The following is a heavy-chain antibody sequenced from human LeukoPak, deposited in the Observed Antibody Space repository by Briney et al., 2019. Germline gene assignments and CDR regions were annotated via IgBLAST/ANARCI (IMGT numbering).Heavy chain of an antibody. D-gene: IGHD3-10*01. V-gene: IGHV4-59*01. CDR3: ARDRGTYYYFDY. CDR2: IYYSGST. Sequence: PSETLSLTCTVSGVSISNYYWSWIRQPPGKELEWIGYIYYSGSTNYNPSLKSRVTISVDTSKNQFSLKLSSVTAADTAVYYCARDRGTYYYFDYWGQGTLVTVSS. CDR1: GVSISNYY. J-gene: IGHJ4*02.